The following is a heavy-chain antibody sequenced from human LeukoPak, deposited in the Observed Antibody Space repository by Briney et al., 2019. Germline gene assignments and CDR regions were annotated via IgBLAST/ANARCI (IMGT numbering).Heavy chain of an antibody. D-gene: IGHD4-17*01. V-gene: IGHV3-23*01. J-gene: IGHJ4*02. CDR2: VSGSSGSA. CDR1: GFAFGSEA. CDR3: ARGVYSSVTLPPYFDY. Sequence: GGSLRLSCAVSGFAFGSEAMSWVRQAPGKGLEWVSAVSGSSGSAYYADSVKGRFTISRDNSKNTLYLQMNSLRAEDTAVYYCARGVYSSVTLPPYFDYWGQGTLVTVSS.